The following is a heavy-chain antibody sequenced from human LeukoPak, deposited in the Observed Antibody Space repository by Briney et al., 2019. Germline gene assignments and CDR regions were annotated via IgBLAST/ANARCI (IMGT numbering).Heavy chain of an antibody. CDR3: VKDLARWGYSSGWCLDY. V-gene: IGHV3-64D*06. J-gene: IGHJ4*02. CDR2: ISSNGGTT. D-gene: IGHD6-19*01. CDR1: GFTLSSYA. Sequence: PGGSLRLSCSASGFTLSSYAMHWVRQAPGKGLEYISAISSNGGTTYYADSMKGRFTISRDNSRNTLYLQMSSLSPDDTAVYFCVKDLARWGYSSGWCLDYWGQGTLVTVSS.